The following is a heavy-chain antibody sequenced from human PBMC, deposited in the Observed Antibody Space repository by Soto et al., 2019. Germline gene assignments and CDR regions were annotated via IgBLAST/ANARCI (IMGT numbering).Heavy chain of an antibody. CDR2: IPSRGRP. J-gene: IGHJ5*02. V-gene: IGHV4-31*03. Sequence: SETLSLTCSVSGASVAGGSYYWSWVRQPPGKGLEWIGYIPSRGRPFYNPSLKSRLTISLDRSNNQFSLGLTSVTAADTAVYYCVRALRHTAMVYPWFDPWGQGTLVTVSS. D-gene: IGHD5-18*01. CDR1: GASVAGGSYY. CDR3: VRALRHTAMVYPWFDP.